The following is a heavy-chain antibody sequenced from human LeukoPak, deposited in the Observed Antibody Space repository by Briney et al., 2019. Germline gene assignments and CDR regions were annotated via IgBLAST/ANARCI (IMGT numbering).Heavy chain of an antibody. CDR3: ARGGSRSFQH. J-gene: IGHJ1*01. CDR1: GFTFSDYY. CDR2: ISSSSSST. D-gene: IGHD3-16*01. V-gene: IGHV3-11*03. Sequence: PGGPLRLSCAASGFTFSDYYMSWIRQAPGKGLEWVSYISSSSSSTNYADSVKGRFTISRDNAKNSLYLQMDSLRAEDTAVYYCARGGSRSFQHWGQGTLVTVSS.